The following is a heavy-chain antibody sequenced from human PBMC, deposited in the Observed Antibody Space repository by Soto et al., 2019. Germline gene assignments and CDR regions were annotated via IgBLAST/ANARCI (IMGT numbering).Heavy chain of an antibody. CDR1: GFTFSSYG. CDR2: ISYDGSNK. Sequence: QVQLVESGGGVVQPGRSLRLSFAASGFTFSSYGMHWVRQAPGKGLEWVAVISYDGSNKYYADSVKGRFTIYRDNSKNTLYLQMNSLRAEDTAVYYCATDLEWELLFRFDYWGQGTLVTVSS. D-gene: IGHD1-26*01. V-gene: IGHV3-30*03. CDR3: ATDLEWELLFRFDY. J-gene: IGHJ4*02.